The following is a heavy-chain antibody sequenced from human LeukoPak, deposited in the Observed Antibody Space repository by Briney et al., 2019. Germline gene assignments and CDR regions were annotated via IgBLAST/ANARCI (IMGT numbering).Heavy chain of an antibody. CDR2: ISSSSYI. V-gene: IGHV3-21*01. Sequence: GGSLRLSGAASGFTFSSYSMNWVRQVPGKGLEWVSSISSSSYIYYVDSVKGRFTISRDNAKNSLYLQMNSLRAEDTAVYYCAREGATVTDAFDIWGQGTLVTVSS. J-gene: IGHJ3*02. CDR3: AREGATVTDAFDI. CDR1: GFTFSSYS. D-gene: IGHD4-17*01.